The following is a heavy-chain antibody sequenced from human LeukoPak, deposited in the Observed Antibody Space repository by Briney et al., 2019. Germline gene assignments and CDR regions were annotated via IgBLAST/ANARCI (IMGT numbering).Heavy chain of an antibody. CDR1: GFTFSSYA. D-gene: IGHD6-6*01. CDR3: AKPIAARPNGGSRDYYYYMDV. V-gene: IGHV3-23*01. CDR2: ISGSGGST. J-gene: IGHJ6*03. Sequence: LPGGSLRLSCAASGFTFSSYAMSWVRQAPGKGLEWVSAISGSGGSTYYADSVKGRFTISRDNSKNTLYLQMNSLRAEDTAVYYCAKPIAARPNGGSRDYYYYMDVWGKGTTVTVSS.